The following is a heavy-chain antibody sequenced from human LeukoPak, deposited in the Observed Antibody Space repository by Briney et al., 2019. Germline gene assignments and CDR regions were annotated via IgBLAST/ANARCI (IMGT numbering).Heavy chain of an antibody. CDR1: GGSISSGSYY. D-gene: IGHD3-16*01. CDR3: AREAMYYDYVWGSQSDYYYYMDV. Sequence: SSQTLSLTCTVSGGSISSGSYYWSWIRQPAGKGLEWIGRIYTSGSTNYNPSLKSRVTKSVDTSKNQFSLKLSSVTAADTAVYYCAREAMYYDYVWGSQSDYYYYMDVWGKGTTVTISS. CDR2: IYTSGST. J-gene: IGHJ6*03. V-gene: IGHV4-61*02.